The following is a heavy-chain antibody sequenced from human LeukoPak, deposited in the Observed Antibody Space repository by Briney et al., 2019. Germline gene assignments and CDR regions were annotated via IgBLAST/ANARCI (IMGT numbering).Heavy chain of an antibody. V-gene: IGHV4-34*01. CDR3: ARGDKQLWYFDY. CDR2: INHSGST. D-gene: IGHD5-18*01. J-gene: IGHJ4*02. CDR1: GGSFSGYY. Sequence: SETLSLTCAVYGGSFSGYYWSWIRQPPGKGLEWIGEINHSGSTNYNPSLKSRVTISVDTSKNQFSLKLSSVTAADTAVYYCARGDKQLWYFDYWGQGTLSPSPQ.